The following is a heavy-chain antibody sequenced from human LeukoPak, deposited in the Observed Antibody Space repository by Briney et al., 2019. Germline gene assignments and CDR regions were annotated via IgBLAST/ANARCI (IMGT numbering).Heavy chain of an antibody. CDR2: ISYDGSNK. V-gene: IGHV3-30-3*01. CDR1: GFTLSSYA. D-gene: IGHD4-23*01. Sequence: GGSLRLSCAASGFTLSSYAMHWVRQAPGKGLEWVAVISYDGSNKYYADSVKGRFTISRDNSKNTLYLQMNSLRAEDTAVYYCARNPTTTVVTLNWFDPWGQGTLVTVSS. CDR3: ARNPTTTVVTLNWFDP. J-gene: IGHJ5*02.